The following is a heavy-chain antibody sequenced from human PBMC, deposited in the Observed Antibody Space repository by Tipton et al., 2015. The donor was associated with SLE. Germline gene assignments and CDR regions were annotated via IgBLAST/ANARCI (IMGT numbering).Heavy chain of an antibody. CDR1: GFTFSTYA. CDR3: AGELLDDFDF. D-gene: IGHD1-26*01. V-gene: IGHV3-30*04. Sequence: SLRLPCAASGFTFSTYAMHWVRQAPGKGLEWVAVISYGSRKYYAESVKGRFTISRDNSKNTLYLQMNSLRAEDTAVYYCAGELLDDFDFWGQGTLVTVSS. J-gene: IGHJ4*02. CDR2: ISYGSRK.